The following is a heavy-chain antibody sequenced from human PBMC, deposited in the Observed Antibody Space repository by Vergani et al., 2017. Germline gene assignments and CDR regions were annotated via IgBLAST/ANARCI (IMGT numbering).Heavy chain of an antibody. J-gene: IGHJ5*02. D-gene: IGHD6-13*01. Sequence: QVQLQESGPGLVKPSETLSLTCTVSGGSISSYYWSWIRQPPGKGLECIGYIYYSGSTNYNPSLKSRVTISVDTSKNQFSLKLSSVTAADTAVYYCARDREQQLARYWFDPWGQGTLVTVSS. CDR2: IYYSGST. V-gene: IGHV4-59*01. CDR1: GGSISSYY. CDR3: ARDREQQLARYWFDP.